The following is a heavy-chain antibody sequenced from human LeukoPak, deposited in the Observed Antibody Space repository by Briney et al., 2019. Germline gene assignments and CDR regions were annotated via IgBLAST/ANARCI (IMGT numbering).Heavy chain of an antibody. V-gene: IGHV3-21*01. J-gene: IGHJ6*02. CDR2: ISSSSSYI. CDR3: ARGVARDYYGSGSYQGV. CDR1: GFTSSSYS. Sequence: GGSLRLSCAASGFTSSSYSMNWVRQAPGKGLEWVSSISSSSSYIYYADSVKGRFTISRDNAKNSLYLQMNSLRDEDTAVYYCARGVARDYYGSGSYQGVWGQGTTVTVSS. D-gene: IGHD3-10*01.